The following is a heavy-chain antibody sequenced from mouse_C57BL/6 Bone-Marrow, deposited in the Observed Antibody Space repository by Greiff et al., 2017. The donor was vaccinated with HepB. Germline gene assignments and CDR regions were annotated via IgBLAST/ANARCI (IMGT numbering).Heavy chain of an antibody. D-gene: IGHD2-1*01. CDR1: GYTFTSYW. Sequence: VQLQQPGAELVKPGASVKLSCKASGYTFTSYWMHWVKQSHGKSLEWIGDINPNNGGTSYNQKFKGKATLTVDKSSSTAYMELRSLTSEDSAVYYCARENYGNRGYFDYWGQGTTLTVSS. CDR3: ARENYGNRGYFDY. J-gene: IGHJ2*01. V-gene: IGHV1-26*01. CDR2: INPNNGGT.